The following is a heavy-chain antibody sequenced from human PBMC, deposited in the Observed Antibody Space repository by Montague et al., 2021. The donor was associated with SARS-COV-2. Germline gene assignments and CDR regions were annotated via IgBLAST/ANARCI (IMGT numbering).Heavy chain of an antibody. CDR1: GASITTYY. V-gene: IGHV4-59*12. Sequence: SETLSLTCSVSGASITTYYWSWIRQAPGKGLEWIAYIFHSGHTNYNPSLRSRVAISIDTSKNQFSLKLSSVTAADTAVYYCARANGYYFDYWGQGALVTVSS. CDR2: IFHSGHT. J-gene: IGHJ4*02. CDR3: ARANGYYFDY. D-gene: IGHD2-8*01.